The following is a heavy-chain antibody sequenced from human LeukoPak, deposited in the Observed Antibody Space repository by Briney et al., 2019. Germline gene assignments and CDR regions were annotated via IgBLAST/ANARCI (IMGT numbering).Heavy chain of an antibody. D-gene: IGHD2-21*02. CDR2: IYKSGNT. Sequence: GSLRLSCAASGFTVSYNYMTWVRPAPGKGLEWVSVIYKSGNTHYADSVKGRFTISRDNSKNTLYLQMNSLRAEDTAVYYCARDSTEVTGDYWGQGTLVTVSS. J-gene: IGHJ4*02. CDR1: GFTVSYNY. V-gene: IGHV3-53*01. CDR3: ARDSTEVTGDY.